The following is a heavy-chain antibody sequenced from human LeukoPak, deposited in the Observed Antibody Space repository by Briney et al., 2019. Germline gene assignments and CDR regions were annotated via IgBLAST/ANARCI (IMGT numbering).Heavy chain of an antibody. D-gene: IGHD3-3*01. V-gene: IGHV3-30*02. Sequence: GGSLRLSCAASGFTFSSYGMHWVRQAPGKGLEWVAFIRYDGSNKYYADSVKGRFTISRDNSKNTLYLQMNSLRAEDTAVYYCAKERCRRSGYYLFDYWGQGTLVTVSS. CDR3: AKERCRRSGYYLFDY. J-gene: IGHJ4*02. CDR1: GFTFSSYG. CDR2: IRYDGSNK.